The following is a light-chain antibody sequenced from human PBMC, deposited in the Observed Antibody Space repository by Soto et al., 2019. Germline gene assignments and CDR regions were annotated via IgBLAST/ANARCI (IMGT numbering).Light chain of an antibody. CDR1: QSVFYSSNNKNY. CDR2: WAS. J-gene: IGKJ3*01. V-gene: IGKV4-1*01. CDR3: QQFYSTPFT. Sequence: DIVMTQSPDSLAVSLGERATINCKSSQSVFYSSNNKNYLAWYQQKPGQSPKLLFYWASTRESGVPDRFSGSGSGTDFTLTISSLQAEDVAVYYCQQFYSTPFTFGPGTKVDIK.